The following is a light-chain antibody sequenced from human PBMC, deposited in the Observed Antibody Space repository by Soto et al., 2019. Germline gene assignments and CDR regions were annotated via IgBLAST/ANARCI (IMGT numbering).Light chain of an antibody. CDR2: DAS. V-gene: IGKV3-20*01. Sequence: EFVLTQSPGTLSFSRGGRATLACSASHTVRNNYLAWYQQKPGQAPRLLIYDASSRATGIPDRFSGGGSGTDFTLTISRLEPEDFAVYYCQQFSSYPLTFGGGTKV. CDR1: HTVRNNY. J-gene: IGKJ4*01. CDR3: QQFSSYPLT.